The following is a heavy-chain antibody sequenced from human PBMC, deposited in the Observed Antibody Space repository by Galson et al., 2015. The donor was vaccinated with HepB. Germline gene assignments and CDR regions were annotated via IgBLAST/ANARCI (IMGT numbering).Heavy chain of an antibody. CDR2: IDWDDDK. Sequence: PALVKPTQTLTLTCTFSGFSLSTSGMCVSWIRQPPGKALEWLALIDWDDDKYYSTSLKTRLTISKDTSKNQVVLTMTNMDPVDTATYYCARISCPGQAAAGIDYWGQGALVTVSS. V-gene: IGHV2-70*01. CDR3: ARISCPGQAAAGIDY. J-gene: IGHJ4*02. CDR1: GFSLSTSGMC. D-gene: IGHD6-13*01.